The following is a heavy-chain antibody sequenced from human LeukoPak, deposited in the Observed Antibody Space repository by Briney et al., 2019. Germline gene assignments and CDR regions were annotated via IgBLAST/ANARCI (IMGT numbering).Heavy chain of an antibody. Sequence: PGGSLRLSCAASGFTFSSYAMSWVRQAPGKGLEWVSTISGSGAYTYYADSVKGRFTISRDNSKNTLYLQMNSLRAGDTAVYYCAKYFASGSYYKLPHWGQGTLVTVSS. CDR1: GFTFSSYA. CDR2: ISGSGAYT. CDR3: AKYFASGSYYKLPH. V-gene: IGHV3-23*01. J-gene: IGHJ1*01. D-gene: IGHD3-10*01.